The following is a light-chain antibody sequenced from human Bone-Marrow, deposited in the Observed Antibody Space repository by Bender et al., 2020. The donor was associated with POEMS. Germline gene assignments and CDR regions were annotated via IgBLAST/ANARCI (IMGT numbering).Light chain of an antibody. V-gene: IGLV1-44*01. J-gene: IGLJ3*02. Sequence: QSVLTQPPLASGTPGQRVTISCSGGSIGRNPINWYHQPPGPAPLLVIYAVVRRPSGVPNRFTASKSGSSASLAVGGRRSEDAVDYYCYAWEDRLNAWLFGGGTKLTGL. CDR1: SIGRNP. CDR3: YAWEDRLNAWL. CDR2: AVV.